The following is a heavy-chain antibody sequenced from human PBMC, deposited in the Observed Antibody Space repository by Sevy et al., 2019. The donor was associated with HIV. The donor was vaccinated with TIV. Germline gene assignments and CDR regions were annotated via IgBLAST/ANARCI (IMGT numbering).Heavy chain of an antibody. CDR2: IYYSGST. Sequence: SETLSLTCTVSGGSISSSSYYWGWIRQPPGKGLEWIGSIYYSGSTYYNPSLKSRVTISVDTSKNQFSLKLSSVTAADTAVYYCASPPVSSSWYQILNYYYGMDVWGQGTTVTVSS. D-gene: IGHD6-13*01. V-gene: IGHV4-39*01. CDR1: GGSISSSSYY. CDR3: ASPPVSSSWYQILNYYYGMDV. J-gene: IGHJ6*02.